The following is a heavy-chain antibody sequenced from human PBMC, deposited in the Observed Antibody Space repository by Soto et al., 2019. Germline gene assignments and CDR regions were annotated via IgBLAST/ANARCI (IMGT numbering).Heavy chain of an antibody. V-gene: IGHV3-15*01. CDR3: TTSNLGVDF. D-gene: IGHD1-1*01. Sequence: PGGSLRLSCAASGLIFSDVWMTWVRQAPGKGLEWVGHIKTKPDDGTIDYAAPVRGRFTISRDDSKNTLYLQMTSLTPDDTGVYYCTTSNLGVDFWGPGTLVTVSS. CDR1: GLIFSDVW. J-gene: IGHJ4*02. CDR2: IKTKPDDGTI.